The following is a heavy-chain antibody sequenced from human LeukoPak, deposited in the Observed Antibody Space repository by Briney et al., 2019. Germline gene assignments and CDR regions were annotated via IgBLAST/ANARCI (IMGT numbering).Heavy chain of an antibody. CDR3: AREALGY. CDR1: GYSISSGYY. CDR2: IYHSGST. Sequence: TSETLSLTCTVSGYSISSGYYWGWIRQPPGKGLERIGSIYHSGSTYYNPSLKSRVTISVDTSKNQFSLKLSSVTAADTAVYYCAREALGYWGQGTLVTVSS. J-gene: IGHJ4*02. V-gene: IGHV4-38-2*02.